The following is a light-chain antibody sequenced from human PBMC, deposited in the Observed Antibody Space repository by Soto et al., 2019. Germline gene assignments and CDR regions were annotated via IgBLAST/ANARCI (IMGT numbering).Light chain of an antibody. V-gene: IGKV3D-15*01. CDR2: DAS. Sequence: ERVMTQSPATLSVSPGERATLSCRASQSISSNLAWYQQKPGQAPRLLIYDASNRATGIPARFSGSGSGTDFTLTISSLEPEDFAVYYCQQYGSLPITFGQGTRLEIK. CDR1: QSISSN. CDR3: QQYGSLPIT. J-gene: IGKJ5*01.